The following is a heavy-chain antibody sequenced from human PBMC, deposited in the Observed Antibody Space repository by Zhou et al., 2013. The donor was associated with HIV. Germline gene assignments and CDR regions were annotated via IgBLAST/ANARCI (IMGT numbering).Heavy chain of an antibody. CDR1: GYSFSAYY. V-gene: IGHV1-2*02. CDR2: IIPSSGDT. D-gene: IGHD5-12*01. Sequence: QGQLVQSGVEVKKPGASVKVSCKASGYSFSAYYMHWVRQAPGQGLEYLGWIIPSSGDTRYAPNFQGRVTMTRDTSINTVYMELTRLKSDDTAVYYCAGYGRGYNWLYYWGQGTLVTVSS. CDR3: AGYGRGYNWLYY. J-gene: IGHJ4*02.